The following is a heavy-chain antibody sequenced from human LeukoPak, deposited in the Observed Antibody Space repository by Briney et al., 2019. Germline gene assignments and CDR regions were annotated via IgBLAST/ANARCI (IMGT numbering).Heavy chain of an antibody. CDR1: GFTFSSYA. Sequence: GGSLRLSCAASGFTFSSYAMHWVPQAPGKGLEWVAVISYDGSNKYSADSVKSRFTICIDKSKNTLYLQMNSLRAEDTAVYYCARSVYFDYWGQGTLVTVSS. V-gene: IGHV3-30*04. CDR3: ARSVYFDY. CDR2: ISYDGSNK. J-gene: IGHJ4*02.